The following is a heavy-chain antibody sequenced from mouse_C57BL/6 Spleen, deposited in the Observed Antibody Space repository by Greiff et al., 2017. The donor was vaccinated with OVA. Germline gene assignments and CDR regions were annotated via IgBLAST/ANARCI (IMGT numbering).Heavy chain of an antibody. CDR2: ISDGGSYT. CDR1: GFTFSSYA. V-gene: IGHV5-4*01. J-gene: IGHJ2*01. CDR3: ARGGLPYYFDY. Sequence: EVHLVESGGGLVKPGGSLKLSCAASGFTFSSYAMSWVRQTPEKRLEWVATISDGGSYTYYPDNVKGRFTISRDNAKNNLYLQMSHLKSEDTAMYYCARGGLPYYFDYWGQGTTLTVSS. D-gene: IGHD2-2*01.